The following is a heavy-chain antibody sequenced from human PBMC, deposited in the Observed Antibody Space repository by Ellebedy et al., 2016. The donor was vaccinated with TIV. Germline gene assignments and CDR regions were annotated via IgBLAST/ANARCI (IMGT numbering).Heavy chain of an antibody. J-gene: IGHJ4*02. CDR1: GGSFSGYY. D-gene: IGHD2-15*01. CDR3: ARGLLPDIVVVVAAPPAFDY. Sequence: SETLSLXCAVYGGSFSGYYWSWIRQPPGKGLEWIGEINHSGSTNYNPSLKSRVTISVDTSKNQFSLKLSSVTAADTAVYYCARGLLPDIVVVVAAPPAFDYWGQGTLVTVSS. CDR2: INHSGST. V-gene: IGHV4-34*01.